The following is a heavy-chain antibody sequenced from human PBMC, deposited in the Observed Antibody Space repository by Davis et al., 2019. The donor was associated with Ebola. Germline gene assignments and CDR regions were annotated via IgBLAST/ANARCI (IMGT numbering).Heavy chain of an antibody. D-gene: IGHD1-26*01. Sequence: ASVKVSCKASGYTFTSYGISWVRQAPGQRLEWMGWINAGNGNTKYSQKFQGRVTITADKSTSTAYMELRSLRSDDTAVYYCARDRGGSYYGYFDYWGQGTLVTVS. CDR3: ARDRGGSYYGYFDY. CDR2: INAGNGNT. CDR1: GYTFTSYG. J-gene: IGHJ4*02. V-gene: IGHV1-18*01.